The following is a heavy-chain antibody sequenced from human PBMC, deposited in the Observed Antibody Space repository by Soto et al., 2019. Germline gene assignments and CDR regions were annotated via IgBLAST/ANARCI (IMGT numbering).Heavy chain of an antibody. V-gene: IGHV5-10-1*01. CDR1: GYSFAGYS. D-gene: IGHD3-16*01. CDR3: ANGFVSFGYFDY. CDR2: IDPSDSQT. J-gene: IGHJ4*02. Sequence: PRQLLKISCTGSGYSFAGYSTTRVRQQPGKGLEWMGRIDPSDSQTYYSPSLRGHVTISVTKSITTVFLQMNSLGAEDTAVYYCANGFVSFGYFDYWGQGTPVTVSS.